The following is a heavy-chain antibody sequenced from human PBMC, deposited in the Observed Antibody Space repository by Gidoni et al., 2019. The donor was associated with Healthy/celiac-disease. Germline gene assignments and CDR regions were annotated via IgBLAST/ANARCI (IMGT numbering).Heavy chain of an antibody. V-gene: IGHV3-21*01. CDR3: AREIRFLEWLPKFDP. Sequence: EVQLVESGGGLVKPGGSLRLSCAASGFTFSSYSMNWVRQAPGKGLEWVSSISSSSSYIYYADSVKGRFTISRDNAKNSLYLQMNSLRAEDTAVYYCAREIRFLEWLPKFDPWGQGTLVTVSS. CDR1: GFTFSSYS. J-gene: IGHJ5*02. D-gene: IGHD3-3*01. CDR2: ISSSSSYI.